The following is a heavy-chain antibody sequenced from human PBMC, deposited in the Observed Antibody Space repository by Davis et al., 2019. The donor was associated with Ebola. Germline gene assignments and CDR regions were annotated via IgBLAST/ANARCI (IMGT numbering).Heavy chain of an antibody. CDR2: ISSSSSYI. J-gene: IGHJ1*01. Sequence: GESLKISCAASGFTFSSYSMNWVSQAPGKGLEWVSSISSSSSYIYYADSVKGRFTISRDNAKNSLYLQMNSLRAEDTAVYYCARGTTIQHWGQGTLVTVSS. V-gene: IGHV3-21*01. D-gene: IGHD2/OR15-2a*01. CDR3: ARGTTIQH. CDR1: GFTFSSYS.